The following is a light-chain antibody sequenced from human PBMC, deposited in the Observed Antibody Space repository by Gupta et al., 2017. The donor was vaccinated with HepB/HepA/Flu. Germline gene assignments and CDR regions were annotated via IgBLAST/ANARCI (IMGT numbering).Light chain of an antibody. Sequence: DIVMTHSPLSLPVTPGGPASISCRSSQSLLHSNGYNYLDWYLQKPGQSPQLLIYLGSNRASGVPDRFSGSGSGTDFTLKISRVEAEDVGVYYCMQALQTLLTFGGGTKVEIK. CDR2: LGS. J-gene: IGKJ4*01. CDR1: QSLLHSNGYNY. V-gene: IGKV2-28*01. CDR3: MQALQTLLT.